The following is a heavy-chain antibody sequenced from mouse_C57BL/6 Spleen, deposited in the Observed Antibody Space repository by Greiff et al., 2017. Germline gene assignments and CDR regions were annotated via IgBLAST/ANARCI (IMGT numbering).Heavy chain of an antibody. D-gene: IGHD2-2*01. Sequence: QVQLQQSGAELVRPGSSVKLSCKASGYTFTSYWMHWVKQRPIQGLEWIGNIDPSDSETHYNQKFKDKATLTVDKSSSTAYMQLSSLTSEDSAVYYCARYYGYDDYYAMDYWGQGTSVTVSS. CDR1: GYTFTSYW. J-gene: IGHJ4*01. CDR3: ARYYGYDDYYAMDY. CDR2: IDPSDSET. V-gene: IGHV1-52*01.